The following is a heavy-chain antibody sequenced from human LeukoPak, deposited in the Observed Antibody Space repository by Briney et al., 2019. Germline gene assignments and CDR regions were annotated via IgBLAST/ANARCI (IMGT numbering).Heavy chain of an antibody. CDR3: ATLYSSSFPFDY. J-gene: IGHJ4*02. CDR1: GGSISSNY. D-gene: IGHD6-6*01. Sequence: SETLSLTCTVSGGSISSNYWNWIRQPAGKGLEWIGRYYISGSTNYNPSLKSRVTIPVDTSKNQFFLKLSSVTAADTAVYYCATLYSSSFPFDYWGQGTLVTVSS. V-gene: IGHV4-4*07. CDR2: YYISGST.